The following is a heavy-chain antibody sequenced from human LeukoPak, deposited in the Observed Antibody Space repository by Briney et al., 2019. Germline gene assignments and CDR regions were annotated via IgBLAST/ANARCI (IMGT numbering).Heavy chain of an antibody. Sequence: GGSLRPSCAASGFTVSRNYMTWVRQAPGKGLEWVSVISSGDSRYYADSVKGRFSISRDSSNNTLYLQMHSLRADDTAVYYCARVIISGSSYHWGQGTLVTVSS. CDR3: ARVIISGSSYH. D-gene: IGHD1-26*01. CDR1: GFTVSRNY. CDR2: ISSGDSR. J-gene: IGHJ4*02. V-gene: IGHV3-53*01.